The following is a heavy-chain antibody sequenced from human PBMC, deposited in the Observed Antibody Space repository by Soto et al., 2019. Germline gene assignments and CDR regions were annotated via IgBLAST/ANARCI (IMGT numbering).Heavy chain of an antibody. Sequence: GGSLRLSCAASGFTFSSYSMNWVRQAPGKGLEWVSYISSSSSTIYYADSVKGRFTISRDNAKNSLDLQMNSLRDEDTAVYYCAREKEGGSYYFDYWGQGTLVTVSS. CDR1: GFTFSSYS. CDR2: ISSSSSTI. CDR3: AREKEGGSYYFDY. J-gene: IGHJ4*02. V-gene: IGHV3-48*02. D-gene: IGHD1-26*01.